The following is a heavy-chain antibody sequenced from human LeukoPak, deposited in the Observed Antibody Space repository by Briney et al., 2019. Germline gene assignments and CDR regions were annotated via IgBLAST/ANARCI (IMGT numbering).Heavy chain of an antibody. V-gene: IGHV1-69*13. CDR1: GHTFSNYY. CDR2: IIPMFGTT. CDR3: ARGYSGYQDAFHI. Sequence: GASVKVSCKASGHTFSNYYMHWVRQAPGQGLEWMGGIIPMFGTTDQAQRFQGRVTISADESTSTAYMELSSLRSEDTAVYYCARGYSGYQDAFHIWGQGTMVTVSS. D-gene: IGHD5-12*01. J-gene: IGHJ3*02.